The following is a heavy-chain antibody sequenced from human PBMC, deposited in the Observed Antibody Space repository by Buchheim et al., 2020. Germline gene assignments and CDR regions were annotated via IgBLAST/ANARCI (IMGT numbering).Heavy chain of an antibody. V-gene: IGHV3-23*01. Sequence: EVQLLESGGGLVQPGGSLRLSCAASGFTFSSYAMSWVRQAPGKGLEWVSAISGSGGSTYYADSVKGGFTISRDNSKKTLYLQMNSLRAEDTAVYYCATLENWNYVYYYYGMDVWGQGTT. CDR3: ATLENWNYVYYYYGMDV. J-gene: IGHJ6*02. CDR1: GFTFSSYA. CDR2: ISGSGGST. D-gene: IGHD1-7*01.